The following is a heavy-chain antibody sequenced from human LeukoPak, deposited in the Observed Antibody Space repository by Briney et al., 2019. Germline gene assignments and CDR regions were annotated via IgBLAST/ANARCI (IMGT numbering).Heavy chain of an antibody. J-gene: IGHJ4*02. CDR3: ARVGRGSWPKPSLGYFDY. CDR2: IYYSGST. CDR1: GGSINSYY. Sequence: PSETLSLTCTVSGGSINSYYWSWIRQPPGKGLEWIGYIYYSGSTNYNPSLKSRVTISVDTSKNQFSLKLSSVTAADTAVYYCARVGRGSWPKPSLGYFDYWGQGTLVTVSS. D-gene: IGHD6-13*01. V-gene: IGHV4-59*01.